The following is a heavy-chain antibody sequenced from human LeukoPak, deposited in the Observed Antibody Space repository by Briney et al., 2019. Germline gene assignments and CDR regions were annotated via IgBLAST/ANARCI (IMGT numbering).Heavy chain of an antibody. Sequence: GGSLRLSCAVSGITLSNYGMSCVRQAPGKGLEWVAGISHSGGSTNYADSVKGRFTISRDNPKSTLYLQMNSLRAEDTAVYICAKRGVVTRVILVGFHTAAYYFESWGQGALVTVSS. CDR2: ISHSGGST. D-gene: IGHD3/OR15-3a*01. CDR1: GITLSNYG. V-gene: IGHV3-23*01. J-gene: IGHJ4*02. CDR3: AKRGVVTRVILVGFHTAAYYFES.